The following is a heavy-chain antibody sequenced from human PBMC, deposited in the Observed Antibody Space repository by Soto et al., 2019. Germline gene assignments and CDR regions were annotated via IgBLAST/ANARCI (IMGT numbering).Heavy chain of an antibody. V-gene: IGHV1-18*01. CDR2: ISAYNGNT. CDR1: GYTFTSYG. J-gene: IGHJ5*02. Sequence: ASVKVSCKASGYTFTSYGISWVRQAPGQGLEWMGWISAYNGNTNYAQKLQGRVTITTDKSTSTAYMELSSLRSEDTAVYYCARETRERLQTGYSSREFDPWGQGTLVTVSS. CDR3: ARETRERLQTGYSSREFDP. D-gene: IGHD6-13*01.